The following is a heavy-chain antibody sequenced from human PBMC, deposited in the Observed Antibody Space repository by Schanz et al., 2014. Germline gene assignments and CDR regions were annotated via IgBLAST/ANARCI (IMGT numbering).Heavy chain of an antibody. CDR3: ATETSRTWFYNGVDV. CDR2: FHHEDGDT. J-gene: IGHJ6*02. Sequence: QGQLVQSGAEVKKPGASVKVSCKASGYTFTSYGITWVRQAPGQGLEWMGGFHHEDGDTVYAQKFQGRVIMTEDTSTDTAYVELSRLTSEDTGVYYCATETSRTWFYNGVDVWGQGTTVTVSS. D-gene: IGHD2-2*01. CDR1: GYTFTSYG. V-gene: IGHV1-24*01.